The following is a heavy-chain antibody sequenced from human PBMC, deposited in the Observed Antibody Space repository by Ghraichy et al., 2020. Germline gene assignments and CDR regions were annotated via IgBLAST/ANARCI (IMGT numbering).Heavy chain of an antibody. D-gene: IGHD2-15*01. CDR3: AKSWGYCSGGACPPYNWFDP. CDR1: GFTFSSYA. Sequence: AGSLRLSCAASGFTFSSYAMSWVRQAPGKGLEWVSTIGSSGGSTYHADSVKGRFTVSRDNSKNTLFMQMSSLRAEDTAVYYCAKSWGYCSGGACPPYNWFDPWGQGTLVTVSS. CDR2: IGSSGGST. J-gene: IGHJ5*02. V-gene: IGHV3-23*01.